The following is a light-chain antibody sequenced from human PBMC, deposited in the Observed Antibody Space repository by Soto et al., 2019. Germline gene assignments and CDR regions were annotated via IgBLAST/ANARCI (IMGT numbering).Light chain of an antibody. V-gene: IGLV2-11*01. CDR1: GSDVGDSSH. CDR3: CLSPGSLTWL. CDR2: EVN. J-gene: IGLJ3*02. Sequence: QSVLTQPRSVSGSPGQSVTISRTATGSDVGDSSHVSWYQLHPGKAPKLMIYEVNNRPSGVPDRFSGSKSGSTASLTISGLQAEDEAEYYCCLSPGSLTWLFGGGTKLTVL.